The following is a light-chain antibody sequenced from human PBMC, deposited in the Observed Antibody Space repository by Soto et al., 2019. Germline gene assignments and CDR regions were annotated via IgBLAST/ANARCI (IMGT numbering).Light chain of an antibody. CDR3: QQYGSSPIT. J-gene: IGKJ5*01. V-gene: IGKV3-20*01. Sequence: EIVLTQSPGTLSLSPGERATLSCRASRSVSSSYLARYQQKPGQAPRLLIYAASSRATGIPDRFSGSGSGTDFTLTISGLEPEDFAVYYCQQYGSSPITFGQGTRLEIK. CDR1: RSVSSSY. CDR2: AAS.